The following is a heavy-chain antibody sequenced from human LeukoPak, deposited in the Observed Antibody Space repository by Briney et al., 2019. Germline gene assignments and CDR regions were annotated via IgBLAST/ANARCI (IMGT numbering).Heavy chain of an antibody. D-gene: IGHD3-22*01. CDR3: ARARGDYYDSSGYYSAFDY. J-gene: IGHJ4*02. CDR2: INHSGSA. CDR1: GGPFSGYY. Sequence: SETLSLTCAVYGGPFSGYYWSWIRQPPGKGLEWIGEINHSGSANYNPSLKSRVTISVDMSKHQFSLKLNSVTAADTAVYYCARARGDYYDSSGYYSAFDYWGQGTLVTVSS. V-gene: IGHV4-34*01.